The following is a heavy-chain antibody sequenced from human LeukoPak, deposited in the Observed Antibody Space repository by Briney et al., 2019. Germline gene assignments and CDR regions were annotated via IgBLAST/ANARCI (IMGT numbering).Heavy chain of an antibody. CDR2: TNHSGST. J-gene: IGHJ4*02. CDR3: ARLSIAAPH. D-gene: IGHD6-6*01. Sequence: PSETLSLTCAVYGGSFSGYYWSWIRQPPGKGLEWIGETNHSGSTNYNPSLKSRVTISVDTSKNQFSLKLSSVTAADAAVYYCARLSIAAPHWGQGTLVTVSS. CDR1: GGSFSGYY. V-gene: IGHV4-34*01.